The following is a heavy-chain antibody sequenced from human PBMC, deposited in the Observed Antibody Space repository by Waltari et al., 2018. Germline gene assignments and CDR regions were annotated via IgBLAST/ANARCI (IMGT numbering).Heavy chain of an antibody. CDR1: GFTFSSYE. Sequence: EVQLVESGGGLVQPGGSLRLSCAVSGFTFSSYEMNWVRQAPGKGLEWFSSISSSGNTIYYADSVKGRFTISRDNAKKLLYLQMNSLRAEDTAVYYCARDSLDSGNYYVYHFYGLDVWGQGTTVTVS. D-gene: IGHD1-26*01. CDR3: ARDSLDSGNYYVYHFYGLDV. CDR2: ISSSGNTI. V-gene: IGHV3-48*03. J-gene: IGHJ6*02.